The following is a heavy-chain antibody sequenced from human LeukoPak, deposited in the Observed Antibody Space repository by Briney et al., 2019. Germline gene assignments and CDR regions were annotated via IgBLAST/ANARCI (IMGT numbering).Heavy chain of an antibody. Sequence: GGSLRLSCAASGFTFSSYWMNWVRQAPGTGLEWVANIKEDGSEKYYVDSVKGRFTISRDNSKNTLYLQMNSLRAEDTAVYYCARDKEVRGIGAPGIAVAWGQGTLVTVSS. D-gene: IGHD6-19*01. CDR2: IKEDGSEK. CDR3: ARDKEVRGIGAPGIAVA. V-gene: IGHV3-7*03. CDR1: GFTFSSYW. J-gene: IGHJ5*02.